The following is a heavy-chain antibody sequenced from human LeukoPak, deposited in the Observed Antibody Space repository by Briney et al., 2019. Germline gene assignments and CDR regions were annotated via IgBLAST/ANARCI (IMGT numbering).Heavy chain of an antibody. Sequence: GGSLRLSCAASGFTFSSYGMHWVRQAPGKGLEWVAFIRYDGSNKYYADSVKGRFTISRDNSKNTLYLQMNSLRAEDTAVYYCARESRYYGSGSNGDYWGQGTLVTVSS. CDR1: GFTFSSYG. CDR2: IRYDGSNK. CDR3: ARESRYYGSGSNGDY. J-gene: IGHJ4*02. V-gene: IGHV3-30*02. D-gene: IGHD3-10*01.